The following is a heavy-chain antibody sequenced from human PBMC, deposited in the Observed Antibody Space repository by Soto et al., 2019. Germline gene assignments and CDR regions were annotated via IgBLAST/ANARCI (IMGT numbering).Heavy chain of an antibody. CDR3: ATNYDYVWGSSVWFDP. D-gene: IGHD3-16*01. CDR1: GGSISSCSYY. CDR2: IYYSGST. V-gene: IGHV4-39*01. J-gene: IGHJ5*02. Sequence: PSETLSLTCTVSGGSISSCSYYWGWIRQPPGKGLEWIGSIYYSGSTYYNPSLKSRVTISVDTSKNQFSLKLSSVTAADTAVYYCATNYDYVWGSSVWFDPWGQGTLVTVSS.